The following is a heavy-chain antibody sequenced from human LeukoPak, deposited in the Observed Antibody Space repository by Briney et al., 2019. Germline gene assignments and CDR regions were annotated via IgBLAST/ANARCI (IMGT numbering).Heavy chain of an antibody. CDR2: IRYDGSNK. J-gene: IGHJ3*02. V-gene: IGHV3-30*02. CDR1: GFALSSYG. Sequence: GGSLRLSCAASGFALSSYGMNWVRQAPGKGLGWGAFIRYDGSNKYYADSVKRRFTISRDNSKNTLYLQMNSLRAEDTAVYYCARVREGYSWRLDAFDIWGQGTMVAVSS. D-gene: IGHD6-13*01. CDR3: ARVREGYSWRLDAFDI.